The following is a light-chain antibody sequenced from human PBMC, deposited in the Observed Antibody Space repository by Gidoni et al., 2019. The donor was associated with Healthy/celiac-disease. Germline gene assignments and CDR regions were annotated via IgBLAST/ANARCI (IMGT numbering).Light chain of an antibody. CDR1: HIGSKS. CDR2: DDS. CDR3: QVWDSSSDPQLV. Sequence: SYVLTQPTSASVAPGQTARITCGGHHIGSKSVHWYQQKPGQAPVLVVYDDSDRPSGVPARCSGANTGNTATLTISRVEAGDEADYYCQVWDSSSDPQLVFGGGTKLTVL. J-gene: IGLJ3*02. V-gene: IGLV3-21*02.